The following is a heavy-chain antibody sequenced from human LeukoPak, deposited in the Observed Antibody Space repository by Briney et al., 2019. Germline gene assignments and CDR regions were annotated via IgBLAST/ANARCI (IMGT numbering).Heavy chain of an antibody. Sequence: GGSLRLSCAVSGVNFSSYWMSWVRQAPGKGLEWASYISSSGSTIYYADSVKGRFTISRDNAKNSLYLQMNSLRAEDTAVYYCAELGITMIGGVWGKGTTVTISS. D-gene: IGHD3-10*02. CDR3: AELGITMIGGV. CDR1: GVNFSSYW. CDR2: ISSSGSTI. J-gene: IGHJ6*04. V-gene: IGHV3-48*04.